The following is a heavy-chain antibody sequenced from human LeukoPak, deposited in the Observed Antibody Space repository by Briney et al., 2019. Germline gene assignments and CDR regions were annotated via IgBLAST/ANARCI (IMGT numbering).Heavy chain of an antibody. CDR1: GFTVSSTY. Sequence: PGGSLRLSCAASGFTVSSTYMSWVRQAPGKGLEWVSVIYSGGTTYYADSVKGRFTISRDNSKNTLYLQMNCLRTEDTAVYYCARDLYDYGSYWGQGTLVTVPS. CDR2: IYSGGTT. V-gene: IGHV3-66*01. CDR3: ARDLYDYGSY. J-gene: IGHJ4*02. D-gene: IGHD4/OR15-4a*01.